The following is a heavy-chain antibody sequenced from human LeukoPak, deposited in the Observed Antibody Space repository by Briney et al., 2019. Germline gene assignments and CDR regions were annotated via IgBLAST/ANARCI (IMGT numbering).Heavy chain of an antibody. V-gene: IGHV4-34*01. Sequence: LETLSLTCAVYGGSFSGYYWSWIRQPPGKGLEWIGEINHSGSTNYNPSLKSRVTISVDTSKNQFSLKLSSVTAADTAVYYCARGWPYDILTGYYADDYWGQGTLVTVSS. CDR2: INHSGST. CDR3: ARGWPYDILTGYYADDY. D-gene: IGHD3-9*01. CDR1: GGSFSGYY. J-gene: IGHJ4*02.